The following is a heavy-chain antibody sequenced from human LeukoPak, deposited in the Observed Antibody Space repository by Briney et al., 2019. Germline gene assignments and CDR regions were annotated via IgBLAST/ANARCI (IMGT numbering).Heavy chain of an antibody. CDR1: GDSISTSNNY. Sequence: AETLSLTCTVSGDSISTSNNYWGWVRQPPGERLEWLGSIYYSGRTYYNPSLKSRVTVSVDTSKNQFSLKLSSVTAADTAVYYCARSIPNYDILTWFDPWGQGTLVTVSS. J-gene: IGHJ5*02. V-gene: IGHV4-39*01. CDR3: ARSIPNYDILTWFDP. CDR2: IYYSGRT. D-gene: IGHD3-9*01.